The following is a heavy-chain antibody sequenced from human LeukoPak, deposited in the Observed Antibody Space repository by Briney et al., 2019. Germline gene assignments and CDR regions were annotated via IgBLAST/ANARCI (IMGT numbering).Heavy chain of an antibody. CDR2: ISGSGGST. V-gene: IGHV3-23*01. CDR3: AKEQGYRNDMGFDY. Sequence: GGSLRLSCAASGLTFSNYGMNWVRQAPGKGLEWVSCISGSGGSTYYADSVNGRFTISRDNSKNTLYLQMNNLRAEDTAIYYCAKEQGYRNDMGFDYWGQGTLVTVSS. CDR1: GLTFSNYG. D-gene: IGHD6-13*01. J-gene: IGHJ4*02.